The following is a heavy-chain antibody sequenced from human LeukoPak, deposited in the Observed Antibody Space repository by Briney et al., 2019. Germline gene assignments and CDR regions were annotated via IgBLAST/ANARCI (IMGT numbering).Heavy chain of an antibody. CDR2: IKKDGSEK. V-gene: IGHV3-7*05. Sequence: GGSLRLSSVASEFNFSSNWMSWVRQAPGKGLGGVAVIKKDGSEKYYVDSLKGRFTISRDNAKNSLYLQMDSLRVEDTAVYYCASTANNWFDPWGQGTLVTVSS. J-gene: IGHJ5*02. D-gene: IGHD5-18*01. CDR3: ASTANNWFDP. CDR1: EFNFSSNW.